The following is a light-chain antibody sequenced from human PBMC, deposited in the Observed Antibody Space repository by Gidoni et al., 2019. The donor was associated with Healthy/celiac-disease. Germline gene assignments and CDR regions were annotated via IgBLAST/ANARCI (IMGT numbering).Light chain of an antibody. J-gene: IGKJ5*01. CDR2: GAS. Sequence: EIVMTQPPATLSVSPGETATLSCRASQSVSSNLAWYQQKPGQAPRLLIYGASTRATGIPARFSGSGSGTEFTLTISSLQSEDFAVYYCQQYNNWPSTFGQGTRLEIK. V-gene: IGKV3-15*01. CDR1: QSVSSN. CDR3: QQYNNWPST.